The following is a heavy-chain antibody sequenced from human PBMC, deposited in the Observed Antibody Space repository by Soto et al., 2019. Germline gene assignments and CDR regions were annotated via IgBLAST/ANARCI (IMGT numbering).Heavy chain of an antibody. Sequence: QVQLVQSGAEVKKPGSSVKVSCKASGGTFSSYTISWVRQAPGQGLEWMGRIIPILGIANYAQKFQGRVTITADKXTSTAYMELSSLRSEDTAVYYCAIATLAAADGFDPWGQGTLVTVSS. CDR1: GGTFSSYT. CDR3: AIATLAAADGFDP. V-gene: IGHV1-69*02. J-gene: IGHJ5*02. D-gene: IGHD6-13*01. CDR2: IIPILGIA.